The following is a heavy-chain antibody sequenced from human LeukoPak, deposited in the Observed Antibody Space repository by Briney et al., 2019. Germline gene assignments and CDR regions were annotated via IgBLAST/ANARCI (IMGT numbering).Heavy chain of an antibody. Sequence: SVQVSCKACGGTFRSYAISWVRQAPGQGLEWMGGIIPIFGTENYAQKFQGRVTITADKSTSTAYMELSSLRSEDTAVYYCARDRSIEVTGVAAIWFDPWGQGTLVTVSS. CDR1: GGTFRSYA. CDR2: IIPIFGTE. D-gene: IGHD2-15*01. CDR3: ARDRSIEVTGVAAIWFDP. J-gene: IGHJ5*02. V-gene: IGHV1-69*06.